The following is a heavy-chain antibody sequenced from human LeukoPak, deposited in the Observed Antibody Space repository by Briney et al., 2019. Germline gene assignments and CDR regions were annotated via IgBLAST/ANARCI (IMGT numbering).Heavy chain of an antibody. V-gene: IGHV1-18*01. CDR2: ISVNNGDT. CDR1: GYTFANYG. Sequence: GASVKVSCKASGYTFANYGISWVRQAPGQGLEWMAWISVNNGDTKYAQKFQGRVTVTTDTSTSTVYMELRSLTSDDTAVYHCARDHHYYDSNGYFGYWGQGTQVTVSS. CDR3: ARDHHYYDSNGYFGY. J-gene: IGHJ4*02. D-gene: IGHD3-22*01.